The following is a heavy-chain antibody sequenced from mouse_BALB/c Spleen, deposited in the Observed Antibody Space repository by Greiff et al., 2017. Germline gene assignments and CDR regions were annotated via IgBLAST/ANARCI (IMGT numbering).Heavy chain of an antibody. CDR3: ARKNYGSDAMDY. D-gene: IGHD1-1*01. V-gene: IGHV2-2*02. CDR1: GFSLTSYG. Sequence: VKLMESGPGLVQPSQSLSITCTVSGFSLTSYGVHWVRQSPGKGLEWLGVIWSGGSTDYNAAFISRLSISKDNSKSQVFFKMNSLQANDTAIYYCARKNYGSDAMDYWGQGTSVTVSS. J-gene: IGHJ4*01. CDR2: IWSGGST.